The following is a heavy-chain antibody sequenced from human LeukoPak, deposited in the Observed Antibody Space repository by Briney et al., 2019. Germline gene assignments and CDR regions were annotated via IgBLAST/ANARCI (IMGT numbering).Heavy chain of an antibody. D-gene: IGHD2-15*01. V-gene: IGHV1-69*13. Sequence: SVKVSCKASGYTFTSYAMNWVRQAPGQGLEWMGGIIPIFGTANYAQKFQGRVTITADESTSTAYMELSSLRSEDTAVYYCARASSHCSGGSCYSTDYWGQGTLVTVSS. CDR3: ARASSHCSGGSCYSTDY. CDR1: GYTFTSYA. J-gene: IGHJ4*02. CDR2: IIPIFGTA.